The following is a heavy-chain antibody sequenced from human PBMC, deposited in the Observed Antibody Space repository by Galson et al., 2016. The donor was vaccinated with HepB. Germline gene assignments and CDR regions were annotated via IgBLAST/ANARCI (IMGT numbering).Heavy chain of an antibody. D-gene: IGHD3-9*01. J-gene: IGHJ4*02. CDR2: INHGGST. V-gene: IGHV4-34*01. CDR3: ARRPYSYFDESTSLDS. CDR1: DGSFRSYY. Sequence: SETLSLTCAVYDGSFRSYYWSWIRQTPEKGLEWVGEINHGGSTNYNPSLRSRVTISVDASRNEFSLKLTSVTAADTAVYYCARRPYSYFDESTSLDSRGQGTLVTVSS.